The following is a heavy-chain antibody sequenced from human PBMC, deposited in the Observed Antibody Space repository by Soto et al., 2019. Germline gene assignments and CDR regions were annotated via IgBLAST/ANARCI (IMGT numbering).Heavy chain of an antibody. CDR3: TREGSAPYYYYGMDA. J-gene: IGHJ6*02. V-gene: IGHV1-18*01. CDR2: INTHNGNT. Sequence: ASVKVSCKASGYTFTTYGISWARQAPGQGLEWLGWINTHNGNTNYAQNLQGRVIMTADTSTSTAYMELRSLRSDDTAIYYCTREGSAPYYYYGMDAWGQGTTVTVSS. D-gene: IGHD3-10*01. CDR1: GYTFTTYG.